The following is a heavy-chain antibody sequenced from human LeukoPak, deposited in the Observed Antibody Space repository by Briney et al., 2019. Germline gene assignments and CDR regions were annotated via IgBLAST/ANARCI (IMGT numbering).Heavy chain of an antibody. V-gene: IGHV4-59*08. Sequence: PSETLSLTCTVSGGSISSYYWSWIRQPPGKGLGWIGYIYYSGSTNYNPSLKSRVTISVDTSKNQFSLKLSSVTAADTAVYYCARTTSSPIPLFDPWGQGTLVTVSS. CDR1: GGSISSYY. CDR3: ARTTSSPIPLFDP. D-gene: IGHD1-14*01. CDR2: IYYSGST. J-gene: IGHJ5*02.